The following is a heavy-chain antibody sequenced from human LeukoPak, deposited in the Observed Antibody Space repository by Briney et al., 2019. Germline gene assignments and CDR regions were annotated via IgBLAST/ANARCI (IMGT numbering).Heavy chain of an antibody. D-gene: IGHD5-18*01. J-gene: IGHJ6*02. CDR2: IYYSGST. V-gene: IGHV4-30-4*01. Sequence: SETLSLTCTVSGGSISSGDYYWSWIRQPPGKGLEWIGYIYYSGSTYYNPSLKSRVTISVDTSKNQFSLKLSSVTAADTAVYYCARDDRGYSYGYAVHDYYYGMDVWGQGTTVTVSS. CDR1: GGSISSGDYY. CDR3: ARDDRGYSYGYAVHDYYYGMDV.